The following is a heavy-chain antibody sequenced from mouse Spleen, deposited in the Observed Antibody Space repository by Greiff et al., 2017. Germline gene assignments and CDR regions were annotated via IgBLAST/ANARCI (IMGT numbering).Heavy chain of an antibody. CDR3: ASLYYYGSSRYFDV. Sequence: QVQLQQSGPELVKPGASVKISCKASGYAFSSSWMNWVKQRPGKGLEWIGRIYPGDGDTNYNGKFKGKATLTADKSSSTAYMQLSSLTSEDSAVYFCASLYYYGSSRYFDVWGAGTTVTVSS. CDR1: GYAFSSSW. CDR2: IYPGDGDT. V-gene: IGHV1-82*01. J-gene: IGHJ1*01. D-gene: IGHD1-1*01.